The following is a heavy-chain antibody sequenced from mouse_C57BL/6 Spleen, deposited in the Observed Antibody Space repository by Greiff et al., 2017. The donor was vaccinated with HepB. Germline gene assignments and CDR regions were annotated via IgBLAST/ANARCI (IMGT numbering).Heavy chain of an antibody. V-gene: IGHV1-69*01. J-gene: IGHJ1*03. CDR3: ARKRDDYDCYFDV. CDR2: IDPSDSYT. Sequence: QVHVKQPGAELVMPGASVKLSCKASGYTFTSYWMHWVKQRPGQGLEWIGEIDPSDSYTNYNQKFKGKSTLTVDKSSSTAYMQLSSLTSEDSAVYYCARKRDDYDCYFDVWGTGTTVTVSS. D-gene: IGHD2-4*01. CDR1: GYTFTSYW.